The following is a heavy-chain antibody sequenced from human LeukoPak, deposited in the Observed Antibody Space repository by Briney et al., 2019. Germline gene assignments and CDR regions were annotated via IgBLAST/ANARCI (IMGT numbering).Heavy chain of an antibody. V-gene: IGHV3-9*01. CDR3: AKDIMGVVSAVDY. Sequence: GGSLRLSCAAPGFNLDDYTMRWGRQAPGEGPGWVSGISWNSGSIGYADSVKGRFTISRDIAKNSLYLQMNSLRAEDTALYYCAKDIMGVVSAVDYWGQGTLVTVSS. J-gene: IGHJ4*02. CDR2: ISWNSGSI. D-gene: IGHD2-15*01. CDR1: GFNLDDYT.